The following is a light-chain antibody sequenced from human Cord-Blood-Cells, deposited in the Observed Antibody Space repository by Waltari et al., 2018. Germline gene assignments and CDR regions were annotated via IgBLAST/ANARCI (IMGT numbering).Light chain of an antibody. Sequence: QSALTQPASVSGSPGQSITISCTGTSSDVGSYNLVSWYQQHPGKAPKLMMYEGSKRPSGVFNRLSGSKSGSRASLTRSGLQAEDEADYYCCSYAGSSTLVFGGGTKLTVL. CDR2: EGS. J-gene: IGLJ3*02. CDR1: SSDVGSYNL. V-gene: IGLV2-23*01. CDR3: CSYAGSSTLV.